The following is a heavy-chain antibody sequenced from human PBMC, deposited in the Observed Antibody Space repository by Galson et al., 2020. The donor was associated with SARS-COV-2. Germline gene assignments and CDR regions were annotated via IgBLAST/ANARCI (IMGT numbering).Heavy chain of an antibody. CDR1: GFTVSSNY. Sequence: GASLKISCAASGFTVSSNYMSCVRQAPGRGLEWVSTIYAGGRTDYADSVKGRFTISGDTSKGTLYLQMNSLRVEDTAVYYCARDVDGGDYWGQGTLVTVSS. J-gene: IGHJ4*02. CDR3: ARDVDGGDY. D-gene: IGHD3-10*01. V-gene: IGHV3-53*01. CDR2: IYAGGRT.